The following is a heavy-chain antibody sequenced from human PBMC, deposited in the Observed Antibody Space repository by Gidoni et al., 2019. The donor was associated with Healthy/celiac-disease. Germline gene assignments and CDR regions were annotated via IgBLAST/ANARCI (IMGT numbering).Heavy chain of an antibody. CDR3: ARAIGGDCYYLV. Sequence: QVQLVESAVGWVTPGGSLGLSCAASGFTFRDYYMSWIRQAPVKGLGWVSYISSSGSTIYYADSVKGRFTISRDNAKNSLYLQMNSLRAEDTAVYYCARAIGGDCYYLVWGQGTLVTVSS. D-gene: IGHD2-21*02. J-gene: IGHJ4*02. CDR1: GFTFRDYY. CDR2: ISSSGSTI. V-gene: IGHV3-11*01.